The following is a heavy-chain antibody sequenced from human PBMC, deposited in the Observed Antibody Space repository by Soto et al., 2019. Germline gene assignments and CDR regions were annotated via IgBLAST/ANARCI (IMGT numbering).Heavy chain of an antibody. CDR3: ARGGGGGVDC. CDR2: IYYGGDS. V-gene: IGHV4-31*03. J-gene: IGHJ4*02. CDR1: GGSISSRTSY. Sequence: QVQLQESGPGLVKPSQTLSLTCTVSGGSISSRTSYWSWIRQHPGKGLEWIGYIYYGGDSFYNPSLKSRVTIEIDMSETLFPMKPNSVPAAYAAVCFWARGGGGGVDCWGQGTLVTVAS. D-gene: IGHD1-26*01.